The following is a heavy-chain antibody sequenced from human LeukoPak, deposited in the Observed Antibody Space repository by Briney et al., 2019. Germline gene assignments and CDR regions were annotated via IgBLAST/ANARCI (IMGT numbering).Heavy chain of an antibody. CDR3: ARDLKMGYSSGRYSWGTGSSNDY. CDR2: IAPYNGNT. V-gene: IGHV1-18*01. Sequence: ASVKVSCKASGYSLTYYGINWVRQAPGQGLEWMAWIAPYNGNTNYAQKLQGRVTMTTDTSTSTAYMELRSLRSDDTAVYYCARDLKMGYSSGRYSWGTGSSNDYWGQGTLVTVSS. J-gene: IGHJ4*02. CDR1: GYSLTYYG. D-gene: IGHD6-19*01.